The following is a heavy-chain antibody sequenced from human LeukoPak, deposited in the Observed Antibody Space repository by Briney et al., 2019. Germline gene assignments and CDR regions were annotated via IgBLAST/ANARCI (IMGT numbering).Heavy chain of an antibody. V-gene: IGHV3-21*01. D-gene: IGHD3-22*01. CDR2: ISSSSNYI. Sequence: GGALRLSCAASGFTFSSYAMSWVRQAPGKGLEWVSSISSSSNYIYYADSMKGRFTISRENAKNSLYLQMNSLRAEDTAVYYCARVREDSSALSSDYWGQGTLVTVSS. CDR3: ARVREDSSALSSDY. J-gene: IGHJ4*02. CDR1: GFTFSSYA.